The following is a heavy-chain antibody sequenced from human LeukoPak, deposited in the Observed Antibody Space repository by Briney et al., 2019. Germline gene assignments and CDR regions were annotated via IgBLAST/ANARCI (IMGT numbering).Heavy chain of an antibody. CDR1: GGSISSSSYY. D-gene: IGHD5-24*01. CDR2: IYYSGST. V-gene: IGHV4-39*07. CDR3: ATHVEMATTGAFDI. Sequence: PSETLSLTCTVSGGSISSSSYYWGWIRQPPGKGLEWIGSIYYSGSTYYNPSLKSRVTISVDTSKNQFSLKLSSVTAADTAVYYCATHVEMATTGAFDIWGQGTMVTVSS. J-gene: IGHJ3*02.